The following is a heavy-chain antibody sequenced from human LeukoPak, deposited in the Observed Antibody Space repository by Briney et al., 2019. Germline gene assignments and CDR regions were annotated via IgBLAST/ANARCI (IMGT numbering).Heavy chain of an antibody. J-gene: IGHJ6*04. CDR2: INPNSGGT. V-gene: IGHV1-2*04. CDR1: GYTFTGYY. CDR3: ARGGGYDLSLYYYYGMDV. D-gene: IGHD5-12*01. Sequence: ASVKVSCKASGYTFTGYYMHWVRQAPGQGLEWMGWINPNSGGTSYAQKFQGWVTMTRDTSISTAYMELSRLRSDGTAVYYCARGGGYDLSLYYYYGMDVWGKGTTVTVSS.